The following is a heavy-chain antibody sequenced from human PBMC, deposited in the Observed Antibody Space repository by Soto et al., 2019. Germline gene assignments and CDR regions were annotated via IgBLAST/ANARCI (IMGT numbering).Heavy chain of an antibody. V-gene: IGHV1-46*03. Sequence: ASVKVSCKASGYAFASYYMHWVRQAPGQGLEWMGIINPSGGSTSYAQKFQGRVTMTRDSSTSTVYMELSSLRSEDTAVYYCARVTSTSSFLWAFDIWGQGTMVTVS. CDR1: GYAFASYY. D-gene: IGHD2-2*01. J-gene: IGHJ3*02. CDR3: ARVTSTSSFLWAFDI. CDR2: INPSGGST.